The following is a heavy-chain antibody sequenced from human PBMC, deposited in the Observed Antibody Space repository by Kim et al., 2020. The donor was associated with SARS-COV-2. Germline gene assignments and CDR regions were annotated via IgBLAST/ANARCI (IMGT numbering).Heavy chain of an antibody. CDR2: ISGSGGST. D-gene: IGHD3-10*01. J-gene: IGHJ4*02. CDR3: AKLLWFGELLSPFDY. V-gene: IGHV3-23*01. CDR1: GFTFSSYA. Sequence: GGSLRLSCAASGFTFSSYAMSWVRQAPGKGLEWVSAISGSGGSTYYADSVKGRFTISRDNSKNTLYLQMNSLRAEDTAVYYCAKLLWFGELLSPFDYWGQGTLVTVSS.